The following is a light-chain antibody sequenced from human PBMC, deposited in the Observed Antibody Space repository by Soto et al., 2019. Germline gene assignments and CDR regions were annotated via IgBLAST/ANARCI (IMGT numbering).Light chain of an antibody. CDR1: QSISNY. CDR3: QQSYSTART. Sequence: DIQMTQSPSSLSASVGDRVTITCRASQSISNYLNWYQQKPGKAPNLLIYAVSSLRSGVPSRFSRSGSGTDFTLTISSLQPEDFATYYCQQSYSTARTFGQGTKLEIK. J-gene: IGKJ2*01. CDR2: AVS. V-gene: IGKV1-39*01.